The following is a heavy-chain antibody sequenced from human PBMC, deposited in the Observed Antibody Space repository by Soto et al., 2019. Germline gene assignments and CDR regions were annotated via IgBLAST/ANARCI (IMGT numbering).Heavy chain of an antibody. CDR2: IKSDGSST. D-gene: IGHD3-22*01. V-gene: IGHV3-74*01. J-gene: IGHJ4*02. Sequence: EVQLVESGGGLVQSGGSLRLSCGASGFTFSSHWMVWVRQAPGKGLVCVSSIKSDGSSTSYADSVKGRFTISRDNAKNTLYPQMNSLRADDTAVYYCATGLTSYSDWSGYSWGQGTLVTVSS. CDR1: GFTFSSHW. CDR3: ATGLTSYSDWSGYS.